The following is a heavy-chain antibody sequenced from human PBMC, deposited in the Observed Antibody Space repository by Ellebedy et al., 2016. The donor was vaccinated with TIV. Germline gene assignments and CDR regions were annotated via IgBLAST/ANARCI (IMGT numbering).Heavy chain of an antibody. CDR1: GGSISSGGYY. Sequence: SETLSLTXTVSGGSISSGGYYWSWIRQHPGKGLEWIGYTYYSGSTYYNPSLKSRVTISVDTSKNQFSLKLGSVTAADSAVYYCARDRGYGTSWKAYYFDYWGLGTLVTVSS. V-gene: IGHV4-31*03. CDR3: ARDRGYGTSWKAYYFDY. J-gene: IGHJ4*02. CDR2: TYYSGST. D-gene: IGHD6-13*01.